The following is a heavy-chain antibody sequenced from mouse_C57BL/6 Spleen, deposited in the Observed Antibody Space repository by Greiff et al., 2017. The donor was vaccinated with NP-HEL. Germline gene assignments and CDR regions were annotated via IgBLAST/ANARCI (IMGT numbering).Heavy chain of an antibody. V-gene: IGHV6-3*01. CDR1: GFTFSNYW. CDR2: IRFKSDNYST. J-gene: IGHJ2*01. CDR3: TGGSYYFDY. Sequence: EVMLVESGGGLVQPGGSMKLSCVASGFTFSNYWMNWVRQSPEKGLEWVAQIRFKSDNYSTHYAVSVKGRFTISTAASKSSVYLQMNNLRAEDTGIYYCTGGSYYFDYWGKGTTLTVSS.